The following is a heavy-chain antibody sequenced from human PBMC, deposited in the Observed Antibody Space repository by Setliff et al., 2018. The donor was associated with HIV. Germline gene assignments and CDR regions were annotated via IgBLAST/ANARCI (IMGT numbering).Heavy chain of an antibody. D-gene: IGHD1-20*01. CDR3: AREGITGGTYDFDY. CDR1: GGSFSDNW. CDR2: IYHSEYT. J-gene: IGHJ4*02. V-gene: IGHV4-34*01. Sequence: SETLSLTCAVYGGSFSDNWWTWVRQPPGKGLEWIGEIYHSEYTNYNASLKSRVSMSVDKSKNQFSLKLTPVTAADTAVYYCAREGITGGTYDFDYWGQGILVTVSS.